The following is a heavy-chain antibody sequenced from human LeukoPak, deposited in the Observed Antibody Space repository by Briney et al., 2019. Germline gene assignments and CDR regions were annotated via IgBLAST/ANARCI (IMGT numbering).Heavy chain of an antibody. CDR2: MNPNSGNT. J-gene: IGHJ4*02. Sequence: XGWMNPNSGNTGYAQKFQGRVTMTRNTSISTAYMELSSLRSEDTAVYYCARGDSGSYQEFDYWGQGTLVTVSS. V-gene: IGHV1-8*01. D-gene: IGHD1-26*01. CDR3: ARGDSGSYQEFDY.